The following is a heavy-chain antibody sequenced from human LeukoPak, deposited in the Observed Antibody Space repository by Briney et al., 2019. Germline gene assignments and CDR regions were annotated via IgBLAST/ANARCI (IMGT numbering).Heavy chain of an antibody. D-gene: IGHD3-22*01. CDR1: GFTFDDYA. Sequence: GGSLRLSCVASGFTFDDYAMHWVRQAPGTGLEWVAGIRWTRGSTGYADSVKGRFTISRDHAKNSLYLQMNSLRADDTALYYCAKHKTRSTMIVRGYYMDVWGKGTTVTVSS. CDR2: IRWTRGST. V-gene: IGHV3-9*01. J-gene: IGHJ6*03. CDR3: AKHKTRSTMIVRGYYMDV.